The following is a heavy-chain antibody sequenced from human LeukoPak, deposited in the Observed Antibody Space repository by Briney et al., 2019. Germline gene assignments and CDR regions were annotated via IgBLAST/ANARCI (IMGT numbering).Heavy chain of an antibody. CDR1: GFTFNKYA. D-gene: IGHD3-16*01. CDR2: INSDGSGT. J-gene: IGHJ4*02. Sequence: GGSLRLSCAASGFTFNKYAMSWVRQAPGKGLMWVSRINSDGSGTSYADSVKGRFTMSRDNSKNTLYLQMNSLRAEDTAVYYCAKVTDYWGQGTLVTVSS. CDR3: AKVTDY. V-gene: IGHV3-74*01.